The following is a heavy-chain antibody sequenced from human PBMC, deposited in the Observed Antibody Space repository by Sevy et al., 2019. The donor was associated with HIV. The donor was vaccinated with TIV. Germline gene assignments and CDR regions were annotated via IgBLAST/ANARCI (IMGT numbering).Heavy chain of an antibody. V-gene: IGHV4-59*01. CDR1: GGSISSYY. J-gene: IGHJ4*02. D-gene: IGHD2-21*02. Sequence: SETLSLTCTVSGGSISSYYWSWIRQPPGKGLEWIGYIYYSGSTNYNPSLKSRVTISVDTSKNQFSLKLSSVTAADTAVSYCARGIALTAVTAIPYFDYWGQGILVTVSS. CDR3: ARGIALTAVTAIPYFDY. CDR2: IYYSGST.